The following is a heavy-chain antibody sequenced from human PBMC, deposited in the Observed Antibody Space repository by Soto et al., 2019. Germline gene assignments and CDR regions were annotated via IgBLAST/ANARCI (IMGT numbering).Heavy chain of an antibody. CDR2: ISSSSSTI. V-gene: IGHV3-48*01. CDR1: GFTFSSYS. D-gene: IGHD6-19*01. J-gene: IGHJ3*02. Sequence: GGSLRLSCAASGFTFSSYSMNWVRQAPGKGLEWVSYISSSSSTIYYADSVKGRFTISRDNAKNSLYLQMNSLRAEDTAVYYCASATVAGGAFDIWGQGTMVTVS. CDR3: ASATVAGGAFDI.